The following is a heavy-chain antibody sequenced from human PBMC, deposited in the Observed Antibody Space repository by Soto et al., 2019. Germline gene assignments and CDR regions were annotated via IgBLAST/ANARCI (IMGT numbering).Heavy chain of an antibody. J-gene: IGHJ4*02. CDR3: ARGSTDSYPGSRIFDF. CDR1: GLTFGSRA. V-gene: IGHV3-23*01. CDR2: ITDTGGDA. D-gene: IGHD3-10*01. Sequence: GVSLRLSCVASGLTFGSRAMSWVRQAPGEGLQWVPTITDTGGDAKYADSVRGRFVISRDNSKKTLYLQMTSLTAEDSAMYFCARGSTDSYPGSRIFDFWGRGTLVTVSS.